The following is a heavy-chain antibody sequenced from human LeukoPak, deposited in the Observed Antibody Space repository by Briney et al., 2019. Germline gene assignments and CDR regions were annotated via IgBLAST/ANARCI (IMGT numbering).Heavy chain of an antibody. V-gene: IGHV4-39*07. CDR2: IYYSGST. CDR3: ARAWGDYDSSDMDAFDI. CDR1: GGSISSSSYY. D-gene: IGHD3-22*01. J-gene: IGHJ3*02. Sequence: SETLSLTCTVSGGSISSSSYYWGWIRQPPGKGLEWIGSIYYSGSTYYNPSVKSRVTISVDTSKNQFSLKLSSVTAADTAVYYCARAWGDYDSSDMDAFDIWGQGTMVTVSS.